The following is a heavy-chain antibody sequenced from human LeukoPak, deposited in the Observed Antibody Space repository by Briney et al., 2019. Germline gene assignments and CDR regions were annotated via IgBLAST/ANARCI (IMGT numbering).Heavy chain of an antibody. Sequence: GESLKISCKGSGYSFTSYYIAWVRQMPGKGLEWMGIIYPGDSDTRYSPSFQGQVTISADKSISTAYLHWSSLKASDTAIYYCATYAGSSSKYFQNWGQGTLVTVSS. CDR1: GYSFTSYY. D-gene: IGHD3-10*01. CDR2: IYPGDSDT. J-gene: IGHJ1*01. CDR3: ATYAGSSSKYFQN. V-gene: IGHV5-51*01.